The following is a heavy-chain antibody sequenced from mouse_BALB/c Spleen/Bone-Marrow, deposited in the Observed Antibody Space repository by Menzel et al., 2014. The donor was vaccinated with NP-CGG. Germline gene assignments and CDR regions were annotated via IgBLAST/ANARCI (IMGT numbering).Heavy chain of an antibody. CDR2: ISTYSGNT. CDR3: ARSRYGNNYAMDY. D-gene: IGHD2-1*01. Sequence: VQLQQSGPELVRPGVSVKISCKGSGYTFTDYAMHWVKRSHAKSLEWIGVISTYSGNTNYNQKFKGKATMTVDKSSSTAYMELARLTSEDSAIYYCARSRYGNNYAMDYWGQGTSVTVSS. J-gene: IGHJ4*01. V-gene: IGHV1-67*01. CDR1: GYTFTDYA.